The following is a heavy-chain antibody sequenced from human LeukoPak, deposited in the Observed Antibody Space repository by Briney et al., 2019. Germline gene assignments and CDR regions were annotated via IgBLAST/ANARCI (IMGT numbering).Heavy chain of an antibody. CDR1: GGSISSSSYY. J-gene: IGHJ6*03. CDR3: ARAFSDYDSSGYYYYYYYYYMDV. CDR2: IYYSGST. D-gene: IGHD3-22*01. V-gene: IGHV4-39*07. Sequence: SETLSLTCTVSGGSISSSSYYWGWIRQPPGKGLEWIGSIYYSGSTYYNPSLKSRVTISVDTSKNQFSLKLSSVTAADTAVYYCARAFSDYDSSGYYYYYYYYYMDVWGKGTTVTVSS.